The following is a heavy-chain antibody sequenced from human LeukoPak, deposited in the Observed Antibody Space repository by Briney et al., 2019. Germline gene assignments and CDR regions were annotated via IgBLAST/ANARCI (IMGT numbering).Heavy chain of an antibody. J-gene: IGHJ4*02. V-gene: IGHV3-9*01. CDR2: ISWNSGSI. CDR1: GFTFDDYA. D-gene: IGHD3-22*01. CDR3: AKGDYHDSSRYPDY. Sequence: GRSLRLSCAASGFTFDDYAMHWVRQAPGKGLEWVSGISWNSGSIGYADSVKGRFTISRDNAKNSLYLQMNSLRAEDTALYYCAKGDYHDSSRYPDYWGQGTLVTVSS.